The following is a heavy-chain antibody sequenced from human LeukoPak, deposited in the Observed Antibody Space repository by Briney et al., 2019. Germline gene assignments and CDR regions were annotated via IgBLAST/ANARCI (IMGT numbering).Heavy chain of an antibody. J-gene: IGHJ4*02. D-gene: IGHD2-8*02. CDR2: TYYRSKWYN. CDR3: ARTTGHFDY. CDR1: GDSVSSKSAA. Sequence: SQTLSLTCAISGDSVSSKSAAWNWLRQSPSRGLEWLGRTYYRSKWYNEYAVSVKSRITINPDTSKNQFSLQLNSVAPEDTAAYYCARTTGHFDYWGQGTLVTVSS. V-gene: IGHV6-1*01.